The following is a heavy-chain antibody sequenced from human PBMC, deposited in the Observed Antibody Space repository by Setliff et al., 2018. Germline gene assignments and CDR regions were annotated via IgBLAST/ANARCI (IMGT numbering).Heavy chain of an antibody. CDR1: GYTFRNYA. J-gene: IGHJ4*02. CDR2: ISVYNGDT. D-gene: IGHD5-18*01. Sequence: GASVKVSCKASGYTFRNYAFAWVRQAPGQGLEWVGWISVYNGDTNYAQKFQGRVTLTTDTSTSTAYMELRSLTSDDSAFYYCARAPSAELVTIRTNSWFTYWGQGTLVTVSS. CDR3: ARAPSAELVTIRTNSWFTY. V-gene: IGHV1-18*01.